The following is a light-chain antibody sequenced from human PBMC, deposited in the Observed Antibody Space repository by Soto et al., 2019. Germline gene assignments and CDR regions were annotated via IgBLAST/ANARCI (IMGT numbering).Light chain of an antibody. CDR3: ETWDTSLSAVV. J-gene: IGLJ2*01. Sequence: QSVLTQPPSVSSAPGQKVTISCSGSSSNIGNNYVSWYQHLPGTAPKVLIYDNNKRPSGIPDRFSGSKSGTSATLGITGLQSGDEGDYYCETWDTSLSAVVFGGGTKLTVL. V-gene: IGLV1-51*01. CDR2: DNN. CDR1: SSNIGNNY.